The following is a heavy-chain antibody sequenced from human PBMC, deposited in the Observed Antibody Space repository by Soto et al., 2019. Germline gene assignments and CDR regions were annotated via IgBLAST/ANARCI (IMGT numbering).Heavy chain of an antibody. CDR3: ARDRYSSSSTNWFDP. D-gene: IGHD6-13*01. Sequence: EVQLVESGGGLVQPGGSLRLSCAASGFTFSSYSMNWVRQAPGKGLEWVSYISSSSSTIYYADSVKGRFTISRDNAKNSLYLQMNSLRDEDTAVYYCARDRYSSSSTNWFDPWGQGTLVTVSS. CDR1: GFTFSSYS. J-gene: IGHJ5*02. V-gene: IGHV3-48*02. CDR2: ISSSSSTI.